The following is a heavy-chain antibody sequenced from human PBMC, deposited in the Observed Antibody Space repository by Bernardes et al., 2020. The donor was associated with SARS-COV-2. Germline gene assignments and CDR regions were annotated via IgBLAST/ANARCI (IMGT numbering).Heavy chain of an antibody. Sequence: GGSLRLSCAASGFSFSSSWMHWVRQAPGKGLVWVSRINGDGSNTAYADSVKGRFTISRDNAKNTLYLQMNSLRAEDTAVYYCEVNYYYGMDVWGQGTTVTVSS. CDR3: EVNYYYGMDV. CDR2: INGDGSNT. J-gene: IGHJ6*02. CDR1: GFSFSSSW. V-gene: IGHV3-74*01.